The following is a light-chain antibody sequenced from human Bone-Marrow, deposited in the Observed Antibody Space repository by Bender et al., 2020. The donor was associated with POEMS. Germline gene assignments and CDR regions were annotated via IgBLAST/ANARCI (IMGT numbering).Light chain of an antibody. CDR1: GSDVVGHNY. CDR2: DVN. J-gene: IGLJ3*02. Sequence: QSALTQPASVSGSPGQSITISCSGIGSDVVGHNYVSWYQQHPGKAPKLMIRDVNKRPSGVPDRFSGSKSGNTASLTVSGLQAEDEADYYCSSYAGSNWVFGGGTKLTVL. V-gene: IGLV2-8*01. CDR3: SSYAGSNWV.